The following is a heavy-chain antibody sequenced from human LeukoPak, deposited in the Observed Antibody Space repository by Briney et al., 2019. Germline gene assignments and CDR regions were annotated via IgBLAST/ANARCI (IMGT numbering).Heavy chain of an antibody. J-gene: IGHJ2*01. V-gene: IGHV3-23*01. Sequence: GGSLRLSCAASGFTFSSYAMSWVRQAPGKGLEWVSVIRVSGGSIYYADSVKGRFTISRDNSKNTLSLQMNSLRAEDTAVYYCAKEVGYFDLWGRGTLVTVSS. CDR3: AKEVGYFDL. CDR2: IRVSGGSI. CDR1: GFTFSSYA.